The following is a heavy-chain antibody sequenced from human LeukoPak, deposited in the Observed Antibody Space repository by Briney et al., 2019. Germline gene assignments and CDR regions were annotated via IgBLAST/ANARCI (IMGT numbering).Heavy chain of an antibody. Sequence: GGSLRLSCAASGFTFDDYAMHWVRQAPGKGLEWVSYISSSSSYTNYADSVKGRFTISRDNAKNSLYLQMNSLRAEDTAVYYCARDRAGEPYYGMDVWGQGTTVTVSS. CDR1: GFTFDDYA. CDR2: ISSSSSYT. J-gene: IGHJ6*02. D-gene: IGHD7-27*01. CDR3: ARDRAGEPYYGMDV. V-gene: IGHV3-11*05.